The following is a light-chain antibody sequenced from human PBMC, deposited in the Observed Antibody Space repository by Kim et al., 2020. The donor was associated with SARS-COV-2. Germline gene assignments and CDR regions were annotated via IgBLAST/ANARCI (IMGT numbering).Light chain of an antibody. Sequence: SVGDRVAITCRASQSISSWLAWYQQKPGKAPKLLIYKASSLESGVPSRFSGSGSGTEFTLTISSLQPDDFATYYCQQYNSYSSLTFGGGTKVDIK. CDR2: KAS. CDR1: QSISSW. CDR3: QQYNSYSSLT. V-gene: IGKV1-5*03. J-gene: IGKJ4*01.